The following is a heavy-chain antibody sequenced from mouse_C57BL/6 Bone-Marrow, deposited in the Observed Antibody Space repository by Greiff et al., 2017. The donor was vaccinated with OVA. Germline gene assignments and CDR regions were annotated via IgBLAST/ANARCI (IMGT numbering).Heavy chain of an antibody. CDR2: IRSKSNNYAT. J-gene: IGHJ3*01. CDR1: GFSFNTYA. V-gene: IGHV10-1*01. Sequence: EVKLMESGGGLVQPKGSLKLSCAASGFSFNTYAMNWVRQAPGKGLEWVARIRSKSNNYATYYADSVKDRFTISRDDSESMLYLQMNNLKTEDTAMYYCVRQLRLRPYWGQGTLVTVSA. CDR3: VRQLRLRPY. D-gene: IGHD3-2*02.